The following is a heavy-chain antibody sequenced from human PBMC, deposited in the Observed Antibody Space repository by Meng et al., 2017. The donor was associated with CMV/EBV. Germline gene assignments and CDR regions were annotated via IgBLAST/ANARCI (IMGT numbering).Heavy chain of an antibody. CDR3: AREGVVPAAKKVGSWFDP. J-gene: IGHJ5*02. CDR2: IRYDGSNK. V-gene: IGHV3-30*02. D-gene: IGHD2-2*01. CDR1: GFTFSSYG. Sequence: GESLKISCAASGFTFSSYGMHWVRQAPGKGLEWVAFIRYDGSNKYYADSVKGRFTISRDNSKNTLYLQMNSLRAEDTAVYYCAREGVVPAAKKVGSWFDPWGQGTLVTVSS.